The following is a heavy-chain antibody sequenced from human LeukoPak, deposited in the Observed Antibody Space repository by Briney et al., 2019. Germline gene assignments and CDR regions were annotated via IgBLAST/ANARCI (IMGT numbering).Heavy chain of an antibody. CDR2: IYHSGST. Sequence: PSETLSLTCTVSGGSISSYYWSWIRQPPGKGLEWIGYIYHSGSTYYNPSLKSRVTISVDRSKNQFSLKLSSVAAADTAVYYCARDEVRFPRVFQHWGQGTLVTVSS. D-gene: IGHD3-10*01. J-gene: IGHJ1*01. CDR1: GGSISSYY. CDR3: ARDEVRFPRVFQH. V-gene: IGHV4-59*12.